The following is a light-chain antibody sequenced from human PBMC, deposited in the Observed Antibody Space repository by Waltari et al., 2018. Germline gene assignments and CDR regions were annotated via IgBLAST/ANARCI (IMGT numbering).Light chain of an antibody. J-gene: IGKJ5*01. V-gene: IGKV3-15*01. CDR1: QSISDN. CDR3: QQYNRWPPIT. Sequence: VITQSQATMSVSPGERATLSCRASQSISDNLAWYQQKRGQAPRLLIYGASTRATGIPARFTGSGSGTDFTLTISSLQSEDSAVYYCQQYNRWPPITFGQGTRLEI. CDR2: GAS.